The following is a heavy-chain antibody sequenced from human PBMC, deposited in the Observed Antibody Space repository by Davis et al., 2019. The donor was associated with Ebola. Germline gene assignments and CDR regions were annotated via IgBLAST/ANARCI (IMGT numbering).Heavy chain of an antibody. CDR2: TYYTSKWYN. CDR3: ARGWQRSGMDV. Sequence: PSETLSLTCAISGDSVSGSSGAWNWIRQSPSRGLEWLGRTYYTSKWYNHYASSVKSRTTINPDTSKNQFSLQLNSVTPEDTAVYYRARGWQRSGMDVWGQGTTVTVSS. CDR1: GDSVSGSSGA. D-gene: IGHD6-19*01. V-gene: IGHV6-1*01. J-gene: IGHJ6*02.